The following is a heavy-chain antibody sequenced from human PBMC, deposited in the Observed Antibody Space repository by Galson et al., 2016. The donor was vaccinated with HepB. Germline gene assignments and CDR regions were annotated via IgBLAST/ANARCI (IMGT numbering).Heavy chain of an antibody. CDR2: TYYRSKWYN. D-gene: IGHD6-13*01. Sequence: CAISGDSVSTNSATWNWIRQSPSRGLEWLGRTYYRSKWYNDYAVSVKSRITINPDTSKNQLSLQLNSVTPEDTAVYYCARSRVSAAGTGYYYYGIDVWGQGTTVTVSS. CDR1: GDSVSTNSAT. CDR3: ARSRVSAAGTGYYYYGIDV. J-gene: IGHJ6*02. V-gene: IGHV6-1*01.